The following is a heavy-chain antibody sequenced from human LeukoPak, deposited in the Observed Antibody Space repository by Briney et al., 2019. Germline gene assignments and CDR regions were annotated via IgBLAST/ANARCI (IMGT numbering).Heavy chain of an antibody. Sequence: GGSLRLSCAASGFTLSSYGMQWVRQAPGKGLEWVAVIWYDGSNKYYADSVKGRFTISRDNCKKTVYLQMNSLRAEDTAVYYCARDSCTNGVCYLFDYWGQGTLVTVSS. CDR2: IWYDGSNK. CDR1: GFTLSSYG. V-gene: IGHV3-33*01. J-gene: IGHJ4*02. CDR3: ARDSCTNGVCYLFDY. D-gene: IGHD2-8*01.